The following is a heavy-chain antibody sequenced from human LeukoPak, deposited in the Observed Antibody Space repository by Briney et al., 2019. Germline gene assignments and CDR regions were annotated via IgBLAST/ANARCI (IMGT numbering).Heavy chain of an antibody. CDR2: IYYSGST. Sequence: PSETLSLTCTVSGGSISSSSYYWGWIRQPPGKGLEWIGSIYYSGSTYYNPSLKSRVTIAVDTSKNQFSLKLSSVTAADTAVYYCARLPLGPYAFDIWGQGTMVTVSS. V-gene: IGHV4-39*01. CDR3: ARLPLGPYAFDI. CDR1: GGSISSSSYY. J-gene: IGHJ3*02.